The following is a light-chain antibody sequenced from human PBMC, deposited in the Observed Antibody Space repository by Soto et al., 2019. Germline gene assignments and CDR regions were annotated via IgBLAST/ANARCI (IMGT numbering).Light chain of an antibody. CDR1: ISDVGAYNY. V-gene: IGLV2-14*01. J-gene: IGLJ1*01. CDR2: VVS. Sequence: QSVLTQPASVSGSPGLSVAISCAGTISDVGAYNYISWYQQHPGKAPKLLLSVVSNRPSGVSDRFSGSKSGNTASLTISGLQAENEADYYCSSLTTSFTDVFGNGTKVTVL. CDR3: SSLTTSFTDV.